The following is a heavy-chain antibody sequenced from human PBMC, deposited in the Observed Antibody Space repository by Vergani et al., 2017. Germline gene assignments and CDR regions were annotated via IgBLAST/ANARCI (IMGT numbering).Heavy chain of an antibody. CDR3: ARESASGCSYSG. CDR2: VFHTGTV. V-gene: IGHV4-4*02. J-gene: IGHJ4*02. D-gene: IGHD5-18*01. CDR1: GGSISSNKW. Sequence: QVQLQESGPGLVKPSGTPFLTCSVSGGSISSNKWWSWVRQPPGKGLEWIGEVFHTGTVNYNPSLKSRVTMSVDKSKNQFSLELNAVTAADTAVYYCARESASGCSYSGWGQGTLVTVSS.